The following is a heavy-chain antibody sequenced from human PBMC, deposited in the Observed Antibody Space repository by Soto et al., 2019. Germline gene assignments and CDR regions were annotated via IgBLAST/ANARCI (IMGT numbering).Heavy chain of an antibody. D-gene: IGHD3-22*01. Sequence: GGSLRLSCAASGFTFSDHYMDWVRQAPGKGLEWVGRTRNKANSYTTEYAAAVKGRFTISRDDSKNSLYLQMNSLKTEDTAVYYCARDFYDSSGHYRDAFDIWGQGTMVTVSS. CDR1: GFTFSDHY. CDR2: TRNKANSYTT. CDR3: ARDFYDSSGHYRDAFDI. V-gene: IGHV3-72*01. J-gene: IGHJ3*02.